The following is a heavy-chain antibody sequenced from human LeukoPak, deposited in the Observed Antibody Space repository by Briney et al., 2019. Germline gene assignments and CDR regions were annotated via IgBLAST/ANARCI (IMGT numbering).Heavy chain of an antibody. V-gene: IGHV3-23*01. Sequence: GGSLRLSCAAPGFTFSSYAMSWVRQAPGKGLGWVSAISVSGVSTYYADSVKGRFTISRDNSKNTLYLQMNSLRAEDTAVYYCAKPATDLLVGFDYWGQGTLVTVSS. CDR2: ISVSGVST. J-gene: IGHJ4*02. D-gene: IGHD1-26*01. CDR1: GFTFSSYA. CDR3: AKPATDLLVGFDY.